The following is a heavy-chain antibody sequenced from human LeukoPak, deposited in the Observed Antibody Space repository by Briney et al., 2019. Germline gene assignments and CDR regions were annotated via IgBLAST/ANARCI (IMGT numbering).Heavy chain of an antibody. J-gene: IGHJ3*02. CDR2: IKQDGSEK. D-gene: IGHD2-2*01. CDR3: ASLPAAHYINYAFDI. Sequence: HTGGSLRLSCAASGFTFSSYWMSWVRQAPGKGLEWVANIKQDGSEKYYVDSVKGRFTISRDNAKNSLYLQMNSLRAEDTAVYYCASLPAAHYINYAFDIWGQGTMVTVSS. CDR1: GFTFSSYW. V-gene: IGHV3-7*01.